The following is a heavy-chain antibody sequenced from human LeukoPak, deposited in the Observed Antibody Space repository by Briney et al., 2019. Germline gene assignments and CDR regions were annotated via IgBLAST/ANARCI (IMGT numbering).Heavy chain of an antibody. CDR3: VRGGYSGYEFDY. D-gene: IGHD5-12*01. Sequence: GESLKISCRASGNSFSTNWIGWVRQMPGKSLEWMGAIYPGDSDTRYSPSFQGQVTMSADKSISTAYLQWSSLKASDSAMYYWVRGGYSGYEFDYWGQGTLVTVSS. CDR2: IYPGDSDT. CDR1: GNSFSTNW. V-gene: IGHV5-51*01. J-gene: IGHJ4*02.